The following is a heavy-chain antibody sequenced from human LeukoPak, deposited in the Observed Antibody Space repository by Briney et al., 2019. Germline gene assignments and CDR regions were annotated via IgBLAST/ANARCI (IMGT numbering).Heavy chain of an antibody. CDR2: IKQDGSEK. J-gene: IGHJ4*02. D-gene: IGHD2-2*01. V-gene: IGHV3-7*01. CDR1: GFTFSNYW. Sequence: PGGSLRLSCAASGFTFSNYWMSWVRQAPGKGLEWVATIKQDGSEKYSVDSVKGRFTISRDSARNSLYLQMNSLRAEDTAVYFCAKLPPAAIGSVDYWGQGTLVTVSS. CDR3: AKLPPAAIGSVDY.